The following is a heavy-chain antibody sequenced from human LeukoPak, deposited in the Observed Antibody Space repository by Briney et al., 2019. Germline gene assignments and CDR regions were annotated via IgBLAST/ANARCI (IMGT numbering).Heavy chain of an antibody. J-gene: IGHJ6*02. Sequence: ASVKVSCKASGGTFSSYAISLVRQAPGQGIEWMGGIIPMFGTANYAQKFQGRVTITADESTSTAYMELSSLRSEDTAVYYCARELPPSIAAAPPLGMDVWGQGTTVTVSS. CDR3: ARELPPSIAAAPPLGMDV. CDR1: GGTFSSYA. CDR2: IIPMFGTA. D-gene: IGHD6-13*01. V-gene: IGHV1-69*13.